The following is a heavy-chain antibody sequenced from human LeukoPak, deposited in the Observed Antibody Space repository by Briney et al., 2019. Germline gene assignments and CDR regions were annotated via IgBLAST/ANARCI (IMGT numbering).Heavy chain of an antibody. CDR1: GFTFSSYW. Sequence: GGSLRLSCAASGFTFSSYWMRWVRHAPGKGLVWVSHIKTDGSSTNYAESVKGRFTISRDNAKNSLYLQMNSLRAEDTAVYYCARAITNYGYIFDYWGQGTLVTVSS. D-gene: IGHD5-18*01. V-gene: IGHV3-74*01. CDR3: ARAITNYGYIFDY. CDR2: IKTDGSST. J-gene: IGHJ4*02.